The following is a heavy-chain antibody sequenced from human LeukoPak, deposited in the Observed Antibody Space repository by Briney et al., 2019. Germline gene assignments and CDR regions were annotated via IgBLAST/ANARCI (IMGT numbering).Heavy chain of an antibody. J-gene: IGHJ4*02. CDR2: IYYSGST. Sequence: SETLSLTCTVSGGSISSSSYYWGWIRQPPGKGLEWIGSIYYSGSTYYNPSLKSRVTISVDTSKDQFSLKLSSVTAADTAVYYCARAYSILDPGLWFGEAEPHFDYWGQGTLVTVSS. D-gene: IGHD3-10*01. CDR1: GGSISSSSYY. V-gene: IGHV4-39*01. CDR3: ARAYSILDPGLWFGEAEPHFDY.